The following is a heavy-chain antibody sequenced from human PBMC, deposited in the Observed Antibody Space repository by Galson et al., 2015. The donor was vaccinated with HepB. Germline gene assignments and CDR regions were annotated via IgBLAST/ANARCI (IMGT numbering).Heavy chain of an antibody. CDR3: ATAYEGRVTGWFDP. V-gene: IGHV1-8*01. D-gene: IGHD3-3*01. J-gene: IGHJ5*02. Sequence: SVKVSCKASGYTFTSYDINWVRQATGQGLEWMGWMNPNSGNTGYAQKFQGRVTMTRNTSISTAYMELSSLRSEDTAVYYCATAYEGRVTGWFDPWGQGTLVTVSS. CDR2: MNPNSGNT. CDR1: GYTFTSYD.